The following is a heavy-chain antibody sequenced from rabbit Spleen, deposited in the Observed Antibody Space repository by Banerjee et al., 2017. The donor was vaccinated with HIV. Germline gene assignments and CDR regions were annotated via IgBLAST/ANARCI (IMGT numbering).Heavy chain of an antibody. CDR3: ARDTGSSFSSYGMDL. CDR2: INVVTGKA. V-gene: IGHV1S45*01. D-gene: IGHD8-1*01. CDR1: GFSFSNKAV. J-gene: IGHJ6*01. Sequence: QEQLVESGGGLVQPEGSLTLTCTASGFSFSNKAVMCWVRQAPGKGLEWIACINVVTGKAVYASGAKGRFTFSKTSSTTVTLQMTSLTGADTATYFCARDTGSSFSSYGMDLWGPGTLVTVS.